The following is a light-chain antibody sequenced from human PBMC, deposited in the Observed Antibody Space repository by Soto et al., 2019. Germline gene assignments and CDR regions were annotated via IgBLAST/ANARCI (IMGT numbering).Light chain of an antibody. V-gene: IGKV3-20*01. Sequence: IVLTQSPGTLSVSPGERATLSCRASQTVSSNYLAWYQHRPGQAPRLLIYGASSRATDIPDRFSGSGSGTEFTLTISSLQPDDVAIYYCQQYNDYSWTFGQGTKV. CDR2: GAS. J-gene: IGKJ1*01. CDR3: QQYNDYSWT. CDR1: QTVSSNY.